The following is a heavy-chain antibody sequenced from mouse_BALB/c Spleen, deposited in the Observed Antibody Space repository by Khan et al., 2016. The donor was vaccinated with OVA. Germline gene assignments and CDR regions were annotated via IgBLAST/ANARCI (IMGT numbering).Heavy chain of an antibody. J-gene: IGHJ3*01. CDR3: ARNYDYDEGLAY. CDR2: IWSGGST. V-gene: IGHV2-2*01. CDR1: GFSLTTYG. Sequence: QVQLKQSGPGLVQPSQSLSITCTVSGFSLTTYGVHWVRQSPGKGLEWLGVIWSGGSTDYNAAFLSRLSISKDSSKSQVFFKMNRLQVHDTAINYCARNYDYDEGLAYWGQGTLVTVSA. D-gene: IGHD2-4*01.